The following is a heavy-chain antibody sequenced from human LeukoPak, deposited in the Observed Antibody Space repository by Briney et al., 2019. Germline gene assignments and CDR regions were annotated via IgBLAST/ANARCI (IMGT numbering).Heavy chain of an antibody. V-gene: IGHV3-21*05. CDR3: ARRGPYFDY. J-gene: IGHJ4*02. CDR2: ISSTSTDI. D-gene: IGHD3-10*01. CDR1: GFTLSSYS. Sequence: GGSLRLSCAASGFTLSSYSMNWVRQTPGKGLEWISYISSTSTDIYYLDSVKGRFTISRDNAKNSLYLQMNSLRAEDTAIYYCARRGPYFDYWGQGILVTVSS.